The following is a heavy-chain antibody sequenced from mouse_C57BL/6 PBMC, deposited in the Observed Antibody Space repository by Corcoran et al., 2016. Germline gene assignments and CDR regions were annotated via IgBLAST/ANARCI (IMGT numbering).Heavy chain of an antibody. CDR3: ARGGIYDYCDY. CDR2: INPNNGGT. Sequence: EVQLQQSGPALVQPETSVKISCKASEYTFTDYYMNWVKQSHGKSLGWIGDINPNNGGTSYNQKFKGKATLTVDKSSSTAYMELRSLTSEDSAVYYCARGGIYDYCDYWGQGTTLTVSS. V-gene: IGHV1-26*01. D-gene: IGHD2-3*01. CDR1: EYTFTDYY. J-gene: IGHJ2*01.